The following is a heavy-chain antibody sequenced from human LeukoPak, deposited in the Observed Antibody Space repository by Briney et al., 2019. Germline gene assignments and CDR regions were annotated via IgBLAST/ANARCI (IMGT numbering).Heavy chain of an antibody. Sequence: GGSLRLSCAASGFTVSSNYKSWVRQAPGKGLEWVSVIYSGGSTYYADSVKGRSTIFRDNSKNTVYLQMNSLRAEDTAVYYCARASWRYCSSTSCYGNWFDPWGQGTLVTVSS. D-gene: IGHD2-2*01. CDR2: IYSGGST. CDR1: GFTVSSNY. V-gene: IGHV3-53*01. J-gene: IGHJ5*02. CDR3: ARASWRYCSSTSCYGNWFDP.